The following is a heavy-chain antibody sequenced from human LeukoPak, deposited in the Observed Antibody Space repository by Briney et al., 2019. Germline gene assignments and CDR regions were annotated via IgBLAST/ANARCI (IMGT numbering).Heavy chain of an antibody. J-gene: IGHJ4*02. CDR3: ARDNPPYCNGGSCYSY. V-gene: IGHV1/OR15-1*02. Sequence: GASVKVSCKASGYIFTDYYMHWVRQAPGQELGWMGRINPNSGGTNYAQKFQGRVTMTRDTSISTAYTELSSLRSDDTAIYYCARDNPPYCNGGSCYSYWGQGTLVTVSS. CDR1: GYIFTDYY. CDR2: INPNSGGT. D-gene: IGHD2-15*01.